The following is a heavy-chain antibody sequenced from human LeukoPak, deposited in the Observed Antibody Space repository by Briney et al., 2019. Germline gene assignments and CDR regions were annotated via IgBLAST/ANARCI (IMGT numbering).Heavy chain of an antibody. D-gene: IGHD4-11*01. J-gene: IGHJ4*02. Sequence: PGGSLRLSCAASGFTFSSYEMNWVRQAPGKGLGWVSYISSSGSTIYYADSVKGRFTISRDNAKNSLYLQMNSLRAEDTAVYYCARLTTYHPLDYWGQGTLVTVSS. CDR1: GFTFSSYE. CDR2: ISSSGSTI. V-gene: IGHV3-48*03. CDR3: ARLTTYHPLDY.